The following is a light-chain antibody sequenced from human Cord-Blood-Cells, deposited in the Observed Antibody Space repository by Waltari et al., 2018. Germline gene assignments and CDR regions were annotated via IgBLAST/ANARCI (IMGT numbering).Light chain of an antibody. Sequence: DIQMTQSPSSLSASVGDRVTITCQASQDISNYLNWYQQKPGKAPKLLIYDASNLETGVPSRFSGSGSVTDFTFTSSSLQPEDIATYYCQQYDNLPITFGQGTRLEIK. CDR2: DAS. V-gene: IGKV1-33*01. J-gene: IGKJ5*01. CDR1: QDISNY. CDR3: QQYDNLPIT.